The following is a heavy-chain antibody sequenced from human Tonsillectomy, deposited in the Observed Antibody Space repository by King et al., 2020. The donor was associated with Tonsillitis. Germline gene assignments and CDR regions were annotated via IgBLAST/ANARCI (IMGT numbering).Heavy chain of an antibody. CDR3: AGSGATFDS. CDR1: GGSISRGDDF. D-gene: IGHD2-15*01. CDR2: ISYTGST. V-gene: IGHV4-30-4*08. Sequence: QLQESGPGLVKPSQTLSLTCTVSGGSISRGDDFWSWIRQPPGKGLEWIAYISYTGSTYYKPSLKSRVTISVDTSKNQFSLRLTSVSAADTAVYYCAGSGATFDSWGQGTLVTVSS. J-gene: IGHJ4*02.